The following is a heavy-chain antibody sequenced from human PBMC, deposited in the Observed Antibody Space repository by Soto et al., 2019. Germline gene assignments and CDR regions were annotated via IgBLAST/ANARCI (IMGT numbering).Heavy chain of an antibody. CDR3: ARSSGSFYLNFDY. V-gene: IGHV4-59*01. CDR2: VYETGSA. Sequence: SETLSLTCTVSGGSINSYYWNWVRQPPGKGLEWIAYVYETGSADYNPSLKSRLTIPLDTSKNHFSLKLSSVTAADTAVYYCARSSGSFYLNFDYWGQGALVTVSS. D-gene: IGHD3-10*01. CDR1: GGSINSYY. J-gene: IGHJ4*02.